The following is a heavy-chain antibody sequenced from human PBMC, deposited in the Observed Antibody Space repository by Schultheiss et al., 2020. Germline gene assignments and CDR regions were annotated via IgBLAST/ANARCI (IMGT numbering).Heavy chain of an antibody. CDR1: GGSISSGGYY. J-gene: IGHJ5*02. CDR2: IYASGST. CDR3: AREMSSSWYGYNWFDP. V-gene: IGHV4-61*02. D-gene: IGHD6-13*01. Sequence: SQTLSLTCTVSGGSISSGGYYWSWIRQHPGKGLEWIGRIYASGSTTYNPSLQSRVTISVDTSKNQFSLKLSSVTAADTAVYYCAREMSSSWYGYNWFDPWGQGTLVTVSS.